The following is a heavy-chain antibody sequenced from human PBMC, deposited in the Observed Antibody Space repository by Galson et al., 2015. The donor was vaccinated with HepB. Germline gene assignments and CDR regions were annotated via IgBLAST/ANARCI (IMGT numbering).Heavy chain of an antibody. V-gene: IGHV4-34*01. CDR3: ARRKRGYSSSLDY. Sequence: ETLSLTCTVYGGSFSGYYWSWIRQPPGKGLEWIGEINHSGSTNYNPSLKSRVTISVDTSKNQFSLKLSSVTAADTAVYYCARRKRGYSSSLDYWGQGTLVTVSS. CDR1: GGSFSGYY. D-gene: IGHD6-6*01. J-gene: IGHJ4*02. CDR2: INHSGST.